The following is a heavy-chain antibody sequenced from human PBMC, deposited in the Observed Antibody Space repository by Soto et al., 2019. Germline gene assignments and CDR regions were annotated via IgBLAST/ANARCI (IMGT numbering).Heavy chain of an antibody. CDR1: GGTFSSYT. CDR2: IIPILGIA. J-gene: IGHJ4*02. CDR3: ARTAMASPRFDY. V-gene: IGHV1-69*02. Sequence: QVQLVQSGAEVKKPGSSVKVSCKASGGTFSSYTISWVRQAPGQGLEWMGRIIPILGIANYAQKFQGRVTITADKSTSTAYMELSSLRSEDTAVYYCARTAMASPRFDYWGQGTLVTVSS. D-gene: IGHD5-18*01.